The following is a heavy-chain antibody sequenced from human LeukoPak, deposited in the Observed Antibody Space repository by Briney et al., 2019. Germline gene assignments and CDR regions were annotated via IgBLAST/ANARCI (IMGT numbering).Heavy chain of an antibody. CDR2: ITRTGGNI. CDR1: GFTFSDYY. CDR3: ARAPGYRSFLDY. V-gene: IGHV3-11*04. D-gene: IGHD6-13*01. J-gene: IGHJ4*02. Sequence: GGSLRLSCEASGFTFSDYYMSWIRQAPGKRLEWVAYITRTGGNIYYPDSVKGRFTISRDNAKNSLYPQMNSLRAEDTAVYYCARAPGYRSFLDYWGQGTLVTVSS.